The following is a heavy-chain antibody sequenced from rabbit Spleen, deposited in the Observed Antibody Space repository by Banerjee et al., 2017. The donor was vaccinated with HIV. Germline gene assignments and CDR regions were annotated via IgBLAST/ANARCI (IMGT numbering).Heavy chain of an antibody. Sequence: QEQLEESGGGLVKPEGSLTLTCTASGFDFNNYGVSWVRQAPGKGLEWIGYIEPSFGNTYSGNCVNGRVTIANHNSQNTLYLQLNMLIAADTVTYSCVRDQFGDADYCPYYLNLWGQGTLVTVS. CDR3: VRDQFGDADYCPYYLNL. V-gene: IGHV1S47*01. CDR1: GFDFNNYG. CDR2: IEPSFGNT. J-gene: IGHJ4*01. D-gene: IGHD5-1*01.